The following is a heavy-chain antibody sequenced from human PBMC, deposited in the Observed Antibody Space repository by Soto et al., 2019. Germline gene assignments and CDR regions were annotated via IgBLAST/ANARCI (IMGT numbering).Heavy chain of an antibody. CDR2: ISAYNGNT. Sequence: QVQLVQSGAEVKKPGASVKVSCKASGYTFTSYGISWVRQAPGQGREWMGWISAYNGNTNYAQKLQGRVTMTPVTSTRTAYMELRSLRSDDTAVYYCARRLWFGELSTSGYYYYGMDVWGQGTTVTVSS. J-gene: IGHJ6*02. CDR1: GYTFTSYG. CDR3: ARRLWFGELSTSGYYYYGMDV. D-gene: IGHD3-10*01. V-gene: IGHV1-18*01.